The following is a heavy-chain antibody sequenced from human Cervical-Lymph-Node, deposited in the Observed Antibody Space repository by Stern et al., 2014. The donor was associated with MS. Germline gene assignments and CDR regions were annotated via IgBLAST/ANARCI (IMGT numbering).Heavy chain of an antibody. D-gene: IGHD6-13*01. CDR3: ASGTRSSWYFDF. CDR1: GGTFSSDA. J-gene: IGHJ4*02. Sequence: VQLVESGAEVKKPGSSMKVSCKASGGTFSSDAIGWARQAPGHGLEWMGGIIPIFETANYAQKFQGRVTITADQSTKTAYLELSSLTSGDTAMYFCASGTRSSWYFDFWGQGTLVTVST. V-gene: IGHV1-69*01. CDR2: IIPIFETA.